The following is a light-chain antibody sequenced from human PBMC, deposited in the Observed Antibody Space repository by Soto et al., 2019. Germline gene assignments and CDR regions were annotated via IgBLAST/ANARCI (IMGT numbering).Light chain of an antibody. J-gene: IGKJ1*01. CDR2: DAS. CDR1: QSISSW. Sequence: DIQMPQSPSTLSATAGDRVTITCRASQSISSWLAWYQHKPGKAPKLLIYDASNLDSGVPSKFIGSGSGTEFSLPFINLHPDGCAAYYCQQYENYWTFGQGTMVEIK. CDR3: QQYENYWT. V-gene: IGKV1-5*01.